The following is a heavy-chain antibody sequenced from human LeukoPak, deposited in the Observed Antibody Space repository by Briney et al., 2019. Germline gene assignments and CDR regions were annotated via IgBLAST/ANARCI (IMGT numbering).Heavy chain of an antibody. CDR3: AKDEITVTRYYYYYMDV. J-gene: IGHJ6*03. Sequence: ETLSHTCTVSGGSISSSYSYWGWIRQPPGKGLEWVSAISGSGGSTYYADSVKGRFTISRDNSKNTLYLQMNSLRAEDTAVYYCAKDEITVTRYYYYYMDVWGKGTTVTVSS. D-gene: IGHD4-17*01. CDR2: ISGSGGST. CDR1: GGSISSSYS. V-gene: IGHV3-23*01.